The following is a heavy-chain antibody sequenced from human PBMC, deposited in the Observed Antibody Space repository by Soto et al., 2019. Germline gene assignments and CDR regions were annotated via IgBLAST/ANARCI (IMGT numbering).Heavy chain of an antibody. D-gene: IGHD5-18*01. CDR2: IIPIFGTA. Sequence: ASVKVSCKASGGTFSSDAISWGRQAPGQGLEWMGGIIPIFGTANYAQKFQGRVTITADESTSTAYLELSSLRSEDMAVYYCARHRGYSYGPYFDYWGQGTLVTVSS. CDR1: GGTFSSDA. V-gene: IGHV1-69*13. J-gene: IGHJ4*02. CDR3: ARHRGYSYGPYFDY.